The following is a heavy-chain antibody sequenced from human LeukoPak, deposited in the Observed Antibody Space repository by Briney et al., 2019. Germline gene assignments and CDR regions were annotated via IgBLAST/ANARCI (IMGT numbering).Heavy chain of an antibody. CDR1: GFTFSSYE. J-gene: IGHJ4*02. CDR3: ARDLRYYDILTGPNQEVFGY. Sequence: QAGGSLRLSCAASGFTFSSYEMNWVRLAPGKGLEWVSYISSSGSTRYYADSVKGRFTISRDNAKNSLYLQMNSLRAEDTAVYYCARDLRYYDILTGPNQEVFGYWGQGTLVTVSS. CDR2: ISSSGSTR. V-gene: IGHV3-48*03. D-gene: IGHD3-9*01.